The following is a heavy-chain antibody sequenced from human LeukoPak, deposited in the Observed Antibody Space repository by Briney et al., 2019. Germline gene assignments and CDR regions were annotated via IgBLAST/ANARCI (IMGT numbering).Heavy chain of an antibody. D-gene: IGHD3-22*01. CDR3: ARFGGNYYDSSGKARYGMDV. J-gene: IGHJ6*02. CDR1: GYTFTSYD. V-gene: IGHV1-8*01. Sequence: ASVKVSCKASGYTFTSYDINWVRQATGQGLEWMGWMNPNSGNTGYAQKFQGRVTMTRNTSISTAYMELSSLRSEDTAVYYCARFGGNYYDSSGKARYGMDVWGQGTTVTVSS. CDR2: MNPNSGNT.